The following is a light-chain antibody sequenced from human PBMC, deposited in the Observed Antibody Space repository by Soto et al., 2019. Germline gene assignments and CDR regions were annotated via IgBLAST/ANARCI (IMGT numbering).Light chain of an antibody. CDR1: QRVSSY. J-gene: IGKJ1*01. CDR2: GAS. Sequence: EIVLTQSPGTLSLSPGERATLSCRASQRVSSYLAWYQQKPGQAPRLLIYGASSRATGIPDRFSGSGSGTDYTLTISRLEPEDFAVYYCQQYGSSPRTFGQGTKVDIK. CDR3: QQYGSSPRT. V-gene: IGKV3-20*01.